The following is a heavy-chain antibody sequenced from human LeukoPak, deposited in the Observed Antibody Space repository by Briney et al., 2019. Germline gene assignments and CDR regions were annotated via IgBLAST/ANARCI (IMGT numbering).Heavy chain of an antibody. V-gene: IGHV4-4*02. Sequence: NPSETLSLTCAVSGASISNTDWWSWVRQPPGKGLEWIGEIYHSGTTNYNPSLKSRVTISVDKSKNQFSLNLSSVTAADTAVYYCARGGGSYDYDDSYYFDYWGQGTLVTVSS. J-gene: IGHJ4*02. CDR2: IYHSGTT. D-gene: IGHD4-17*01. CDR1: GASISNTDW. CDR3: ARGGGSYDYDDSYYFDY.